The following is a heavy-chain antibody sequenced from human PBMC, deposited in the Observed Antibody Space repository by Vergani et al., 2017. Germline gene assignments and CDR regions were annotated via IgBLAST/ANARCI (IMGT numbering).Heavy chain of an antibody. CDR2: INSDGSST. D-gene: IGHD6-19*01. CDR3: ARDRPLRSGWRYYGMDV. V-gene: IGHV3-74*01. J-gene: IGHJ6*02. Sequence: APGKGLVWVSRINSDGSSTSYADSVKGRFTISRDNAKNTLYLQMNSLRAEDTAVYYCARDRPLRSGWRYYGMDVWGQGTTVTVSS.